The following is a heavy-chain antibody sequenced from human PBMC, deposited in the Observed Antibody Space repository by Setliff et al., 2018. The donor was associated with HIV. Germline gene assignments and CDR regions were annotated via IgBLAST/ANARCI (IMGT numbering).Heavy chain of an antibody. J-gene: IGHJ4*02. CDR3: AREAVSDSSGYYYIPDY. V-gene: IGHV4-39*07. Sequence: SETLSLTCSVSGGSISSSNYCWGWIRQPPGKGLEWIGSIYYSGNTYYNPSLKSRVSISVDTSKNQFSLKLSSVTAADTAVYYCAREAVSDSSGYYYIPDYWGQGTLVTV. CDR1: GGSISSSNYC. D-gene: IGHD3-22*01. CDR2: IYYSGNT.